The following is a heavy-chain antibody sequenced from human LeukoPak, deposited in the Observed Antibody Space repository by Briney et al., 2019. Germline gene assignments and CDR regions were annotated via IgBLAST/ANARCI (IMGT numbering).Heavy chain of an antibody. CDR2: ISAYNGNT. Sequence: ASVKVSCKASGYTFTSYGISWVRQAPGQGLEWMGWISAYNGNTNYAQKLQGRVTMTTDTSTSTAYMELRSLGSDDTAVYYCAREGLQGVLYYYYMDVWGKGTTVTVSS. CDR1: GYTFTSYG. D-gene: IGHD4-11*01. CDR3: AREGLQGVLYYYYMDV. J-gene: IGHJ6*03. V-gene: IGHV1-18*01.